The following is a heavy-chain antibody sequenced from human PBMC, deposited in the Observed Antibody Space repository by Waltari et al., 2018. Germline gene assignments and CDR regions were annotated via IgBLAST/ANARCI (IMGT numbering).Heavy chain of an antibody. D-gene: IGHD6-19*01. CDR3: AREGYSSGWYWTFSGTGVAGAFDI. Sequence: EVQLVESGGGLIQPGGSLRLSCAASGFTVSRNYMSWARQAPGNGLAGVPVIYSGGSTNYADSVKGRFTISRDNAKNTQYLQMNSLRAEDTAVYYWAREGYSSGWYWTFSGTGVAGAFDIWGQGTMVTVSS. CDR1: GFTVSRNY. J-gene: IGHJ3*02. CDR2: IYSGGST. V-gene: IGHV3-53*01.